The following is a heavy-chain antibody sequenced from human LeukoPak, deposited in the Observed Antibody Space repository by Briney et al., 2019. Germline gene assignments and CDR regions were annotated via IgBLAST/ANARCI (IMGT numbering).Heavy chain of an antibody. J-gene: IGHJ5*02. D-gene: IGHD3-22*01. CDR2: INQNGSET. CDR1: GFTFSSYW. CDR3: ARKKYYYDTSTYGWFDP. Sequence: GGSLRLSCAASGFTFSSYWMTWVRQAPGKGLEWVANINQNGSETYCVDSVKGRFTMSRDNAKNSLYLQMNGLRAADTAVYYCARKKYYYDTSTYGWFDPWGQGTLVTVSS. V-gene: IGHV3-7*01.